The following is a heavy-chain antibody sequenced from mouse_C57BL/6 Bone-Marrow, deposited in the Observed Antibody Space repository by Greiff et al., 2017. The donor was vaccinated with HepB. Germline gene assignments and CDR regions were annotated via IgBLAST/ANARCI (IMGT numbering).Heavy chain of an antibody. D-gene: IGHD2-1*01. CDR2: IDPSDSET. J-gene: IGHJ4*01. Sequence: QVQLQQPGAELVRPGSSVKLSCKASGYTFTSYWMHWVKQSPIQGLEWIGNIDPSDSETHYNQKFKDKATLTVDKSSSTAYMQLSSLTSEDSAVYYCARGDGNPYYYAMDYWGQGTSVTVSS. CDR3: ARGDGNPYYYAMDY. CDR1: GYTFTSYW. V-gene: IGHV1-52*01.